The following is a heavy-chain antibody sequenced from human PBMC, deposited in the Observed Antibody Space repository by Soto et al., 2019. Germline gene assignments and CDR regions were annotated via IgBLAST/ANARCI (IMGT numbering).Heavy chain of an antibody. CDR2: INGDGSRT. J-gene: IGHJ5*02. V-gene: IGHV3-74*01. D-gene: IGHD1-26*01. Sequence: EVQLVESGGGLVQPGGSLRLYCAASGFTFSNNWMHWVRQAPGKGLVWVSRINGDGSRTNYADSVRGRFTISRDNAKNTLFLQMNGLRAEDTAVYYCATVGTGSYNWPDPRGQGTLVIVSS. CDR3: ATVGTGSYNWPDP. CDR1: GFTFSNNW.